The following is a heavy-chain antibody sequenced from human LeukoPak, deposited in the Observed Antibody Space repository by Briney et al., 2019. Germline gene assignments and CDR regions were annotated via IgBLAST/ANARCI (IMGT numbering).Heavy chain of an antibody. Sequence: ASVKVSCKASGYTFSSYGISWVRQAPGQGLEWMGWISAYNGNINYAQKFQGRVIMTTDTSTSTAYMELRSLRSDDTAVYYCARGRRSYCSGASCDSGADYWGQGTLVTVSS. J-gene: IGHJ4*02. CDR1: GYTFSSYG. CDR2: ISAYNGNI. V-gene: IGHV1-18*01. CDR3: ARGRRSYCSGASCDSGADY. D-gene: IGHD2-15*01.